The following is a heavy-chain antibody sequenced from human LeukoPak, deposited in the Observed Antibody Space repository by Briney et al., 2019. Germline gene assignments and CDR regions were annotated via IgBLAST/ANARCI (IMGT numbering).Heavy chain of an antibody. CDR1: GFTFSSFT. CDR2: ISSSGSDM. Sequence: AGGSLRLSCAASGFTFSSFTMNWVRQAPGKGLEWVSSISSSGSDMYYAESVKGRFTISRDNAKNSLCLQMNSLRAEDTAVYYCAKLRVFGVVIEDYFDYWGQGTLVTVSS. CDR3: AKLRVFGVVIEDYFDY. V-gene: IGHV3-21*04. J-gene: IGHJ4*02. D-gene: IGHD3-3*01.